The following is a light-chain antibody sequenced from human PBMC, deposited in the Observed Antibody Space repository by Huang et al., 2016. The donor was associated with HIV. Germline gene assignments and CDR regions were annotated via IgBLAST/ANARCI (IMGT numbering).Light chain of an antibody. CDR2: DAS. V-gene: IGKV1-33*01. CDR1: QDIRNQ. J-gene: IGKJ1*01. CDR3: QQYDSPPWT. Sequence: DIQMTQSPSSLSASVGDRVTITCQATQDIRNQLNWYKQETGKAPKVLIYDASNLEAGVPSRCSGSGSGTDFTFTISSLQPEDIATYYCQQYDSPPWTFGQGTKVEIK.